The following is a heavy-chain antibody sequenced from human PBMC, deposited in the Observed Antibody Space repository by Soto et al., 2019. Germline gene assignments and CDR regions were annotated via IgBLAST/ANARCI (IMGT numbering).Heavy chain of an antibody. V-gene: IGHV3-23*01. CDR2: FSASGGNT. CDR1: GFIFSSYA. CDR3: AVGEIWLDY. J-gene: IGHJ4*01. D-gene: IGHD3-10*01. Sequence: EVQLLESGGGLVQPGGSLRLSCAASGFIFSSYAMSWVRQAPGKGLEWVSGFSASGGNTYYGDSVKGRFTISRDNSKNTLYLQMNSLRAEDTAVYYCAVGEIWLDYWGQGTLVTVSS.